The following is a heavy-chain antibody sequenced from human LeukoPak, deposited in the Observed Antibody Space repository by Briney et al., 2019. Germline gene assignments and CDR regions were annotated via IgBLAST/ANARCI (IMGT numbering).Heavy chain of an antibody. D-gene: IGHD2-15*01. V-gene: IGHV1-18*01. Sequence: ASVNVSCKASGYTLTSNAISWVRQAPGQGLRGMGGVSPYNVNTNYAQRLQGSVTMTTDTYTSTACMELRSLRSDDTAVYYGARARGGYVDYWGQGTLVTVSS. CDR2: VSPYNVNT. CDR1: GYTLTSNA. CDR3: ARARGGYVDY. J-gene: IGHJ4*02.